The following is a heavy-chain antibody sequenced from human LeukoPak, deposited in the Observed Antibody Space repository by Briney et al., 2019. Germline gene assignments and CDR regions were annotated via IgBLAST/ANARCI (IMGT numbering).Heavy chain of an antibody. V-gene: IGHV4-28*01. D-gene: IGHD2-15*01. CDR1: VYSISSSNW. CDR2: IYYSGST. J-gene: IGHJ4*02. CDR3: ARVGYCSGGSCSGFDY. Sequence: SETLSLTCAVSVYSISSSNWWGWIRQPPGKGLEWIGYIYYSGSTYYNPPTKSRVTMSVDTSKNQFSLKLSSVTAVGAAVYYCARVGYCSGGSCSGFDYWGQGTLVTVSS.